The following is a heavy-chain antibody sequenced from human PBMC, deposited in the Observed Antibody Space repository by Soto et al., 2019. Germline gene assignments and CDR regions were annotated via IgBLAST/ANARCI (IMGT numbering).Heavy chain of an antibody. CDR3: ARDRGIVVVPAAIINYYYYGMDV. V-gene: IGHV1-69*06. CDR2: IIPIFGTA. D-gene: IGHD2-2*01. CDR1: GGTFSSYA. Sequence: ASVKVSCKASGGTFSSYAISWVRQAPGQGLEWMGGIIPIFGTANYAQKFQGRVTITADKSTSTAYMERSSLRSEDTAVYYCARDRGIVVVPAAIINYYYYGMDVWGQGTTVTVSS. J-gene: IGHJ6*02.